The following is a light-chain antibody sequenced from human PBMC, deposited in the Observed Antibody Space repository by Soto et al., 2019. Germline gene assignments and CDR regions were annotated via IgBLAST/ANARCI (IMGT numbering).Light chain of an antibody. CDR1: SSDVGGYNY. J-gene: IGLJ1*01. CDR2: EVS. Sequence: QSVLTQPASVSGYPGQSITISCTGRSSDVGGYNYVSWYQQHPGKAPKFMIYEVSRRPSGVSNRFSGSKSGNTASLTVSGLQAEDEADYYCCSSPDGGSFVFGTGTKVTVL. V-gene: IGLV2-14*01. CDR3: CSSPDGGSFV.